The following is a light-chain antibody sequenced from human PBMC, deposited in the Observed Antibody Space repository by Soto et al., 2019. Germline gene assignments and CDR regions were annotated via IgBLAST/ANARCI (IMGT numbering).Light chain of an antibody. Sequence: EVVLTQSPATLSLSPGERANLSCRTSQSVSRTLAWYQQKSGRAPRLLIYDASNRATGIPTRFSGSGSGTDFTLTISSLEPEDFAVYYCQQRYNWPQTFGQGTKVEIK. J-gene: IGKJ1*01. CDR1: QSVSRT. V-gene: IGKV3-11*01. CDR3: QQRYNWPQT. CDR2: DAS.